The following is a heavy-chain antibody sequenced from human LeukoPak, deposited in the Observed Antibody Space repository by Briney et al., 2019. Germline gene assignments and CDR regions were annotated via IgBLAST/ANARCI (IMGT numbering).Heavy chain of an antibody. CDR3: ARADSGGYYVAYWY. D-gene: IGHD3-22*01. CDR2: ISAYKGST. Sequence: ASVKVSCKASGYTFTGYGILWVRQPPGQGLEWVGWISAYKGSTKYPQMFQGRVTVTTDTSTSTAYMELRSLRSDDTAVYYCARADSGGYYVAYWYWGQGTLVTVSS. V-gene: IGHV1-18*01. CDR1: GYTFTGYG. J-gene: IGHJ4*02.